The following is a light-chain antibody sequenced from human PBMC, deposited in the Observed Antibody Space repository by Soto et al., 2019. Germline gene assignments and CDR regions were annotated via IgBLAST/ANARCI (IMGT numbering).Light chain of an antibody. CDR3: QQYSSWPPWT. CDR2: GAS. Sequence: EIVLTQSPGTLSLSPGERATLSCRASQSVSSSYLAWYQQKPGQAPRLLIYGASSRATGIPDRFSGSGSGTDFTLTISSLESEDSAVYYCQQYSSWPPWTFGQGTKVDIK. CDR1: QSVSSSY. J-gene: IGKJ1*01. V-gene: IGKV3-20*01.